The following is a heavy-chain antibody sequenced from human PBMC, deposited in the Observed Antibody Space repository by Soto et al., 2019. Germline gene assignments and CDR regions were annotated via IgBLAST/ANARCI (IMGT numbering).Heavy chain of an antibody. CDR1: GFTFSSYA. D-gene: IGHD3-22*01. J-gene: IGHJ6*02. V-gene: IGHV3-23*01. CDR3: ARFYYDSSGYLPSPYYYYYGMDV. Sequence: PGGSLRLSCAASGFTFSSYAMTWVRQAPGKGLEWVSVISGSGVSTYYADSVKGRFTISRDNAKNSLYLQMNSLRAEDTAVYYCARFYYDSSGYLPSPYYYYYGMDVWGQGTTVTVSS. CDR2: ISGSGVST.